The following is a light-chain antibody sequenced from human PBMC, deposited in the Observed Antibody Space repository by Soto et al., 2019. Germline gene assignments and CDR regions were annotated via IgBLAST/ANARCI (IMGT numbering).Light chain of an antibody. Sequence: IQLTKSPSSLSASEGDRVTITCRASQGISNYLAWYQQRPGKAPKLLIYAASTLQSGVPSRFSGSGSATDFTLTISSLQPDDVATYYCQQSNEYSWTFGEGTKVDIK. V-gene: IGKV1-9*01. CDR2: AAS. CDR3: QQSNEYSWT. J-gene: IGKJ1*01. CDR1: QGISNY.